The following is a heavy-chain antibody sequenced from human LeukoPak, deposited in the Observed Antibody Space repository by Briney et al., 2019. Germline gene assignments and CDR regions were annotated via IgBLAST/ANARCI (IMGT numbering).Heavy chain of an antibody. CDR1: GFIFSSYW. Sequence: GGSLRLSCAASGFIFSSYWMPWVRQAPGKGLVWVSRINSDGSSTSYADSVKGRFTISRDNAKNTLYLQMNSLRAEDTAVYYCARVGLAAAGYYYGMDVWGQGTTVTVSS. J-gene: IGHJ6*02. CDR2: INSDGSST. CDR3: ARVGLAAAGYYYGMDV. D-gene: IGHD6-13*01. V-gene: IGHV3-74*01.